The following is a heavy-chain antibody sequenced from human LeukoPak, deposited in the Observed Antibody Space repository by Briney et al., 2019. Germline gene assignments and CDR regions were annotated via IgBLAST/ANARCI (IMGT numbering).Heavy chain of an antibody. V-gene: IGHV4-38-2*02. J-gene: IGHJ4*02. CDR1: GYSISSGYY. D-gene: IGHD2-15*01. CDR3: ARGWRHDY. Sequence: SETLSLTCTVSGYSISSGYYWGWIRQPPGKGLEWIGSIYHSGSTYYNPSLKSRVTISVDTSKNQFSLKLSSVTAADTAVYYCARGWRHDYWGQGTLVTVSS. CDR2: IYHSGST.